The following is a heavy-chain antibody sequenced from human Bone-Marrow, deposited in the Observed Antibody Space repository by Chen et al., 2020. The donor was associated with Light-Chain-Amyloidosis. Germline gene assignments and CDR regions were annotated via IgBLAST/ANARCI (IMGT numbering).Heavy chain of an antibody. Sequence: EVQLEQSGPEVKKPGESLKISCKGSGYTFPNYWIGWVRQMPGKGLEWMGVISPDDSDARYSPSFEGQVTISADKSIATAYLQWRSLKASDTAMYYCGRRRDGYNFDYWGQGTLVTVSS. CDR1: GYTFPNYW. D-gene: IGHD5-12*01. V-gene: IGHV5-51*01. CDR3: GRRRDGYNFDY. CDR2: ISPDDSDA. J-gene: IGHJ4*02.